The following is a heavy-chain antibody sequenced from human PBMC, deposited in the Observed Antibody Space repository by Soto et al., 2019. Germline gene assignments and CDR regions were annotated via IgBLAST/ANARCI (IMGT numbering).Heavy chain of an antibody. CDR1: GGSISSGDYY. Sequence: SETLSLTCTVSGGSISSGDYYWSWIRQPPGKGLEWIGYIYYSGSTYYNPSLKSRVTISVDTSKNQFSLKLSSVTAADTAVYYCAREDYYGSGSPYGMDVWGQGTTVTVSS. V-gene: IGHV4-30-4*01. CDR3: AREDYYGSGSPYGMDV. J-gene: IGHJ6*02. D-gene: IGHD3-10*01. CDR2: IYYSGST.